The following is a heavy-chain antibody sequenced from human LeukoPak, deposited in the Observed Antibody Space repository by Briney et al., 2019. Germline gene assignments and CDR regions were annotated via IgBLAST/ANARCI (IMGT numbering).Heavy chain of an antibody. J-gene: IGHJ4*02. CDR3: ARVPYYDYVWGSYRPYYFDY. D-gene: IGHD3-16*02. CDR2: IYYSGST. CDR1: GGSISSYY. Sequence: PSETLSLTCTVSGGSISSYYWSWIRQPPGKGLEWIGYIYYSGSTNYNPSLKSRVTISVDTSKNQFPLKLSSVTAADTAVYYCARVPYYDYVWGSYRPYYFDYWGQGTLVTVSS. V-gene: IGHV4-59*08.